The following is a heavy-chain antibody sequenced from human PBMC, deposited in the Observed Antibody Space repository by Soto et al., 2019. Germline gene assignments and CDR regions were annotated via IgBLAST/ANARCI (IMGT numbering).Heavy chain of an antibody. D-gene: IGHD6-13*01. CDR2: INAANGDT. CDR3: VRRHVSATGIDWFDP. CDR1: VYTLTSYG. J-gene: IGHJ5*02. Sequence: SVKVSCKSSVYTLTSYGIHLVRQAPGQRLEWMGWINAANGDTKYSPKFQGRVTITRDTSASTAYMELSRLRSEDTAVYYCVRRHVSATGIDWFDPWGQGTLVTVSS. V-gene: IGHV1-3*01.